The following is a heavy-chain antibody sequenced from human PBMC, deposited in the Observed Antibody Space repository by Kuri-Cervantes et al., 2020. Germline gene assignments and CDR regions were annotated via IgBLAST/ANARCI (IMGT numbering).Heavy chain of an antibody. Sequence: GGSLRFLCVASGLNFSSYGMYWVRQAPGKGLEWVAVISYDGSNKYYADSVKGRFTISRDNSKNTLYLQMNSLRAEDTAVYYCAKELRYFDWSFFNPTDGMDVWGKGTTVTVSS. J-gene: IGHJ6*04. CDR1: GLNFSSYG. CDR3: AKELRYFDWSFFNPTDGMDV. D-gene: IGHD3-9*01. CDR2: ISYDGSNK. V-gene: IGHV3-30*18.